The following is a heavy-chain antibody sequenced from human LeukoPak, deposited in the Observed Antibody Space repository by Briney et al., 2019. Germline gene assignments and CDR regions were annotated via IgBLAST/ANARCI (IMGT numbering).Heavy chain of an antibody. CDR3: ARGPRVFGSYFYYFDY. CDR2: INPNSGGT. V-gene: IGHV1-2*04. Sequence: GASVKVSCKASGYTFTGYYMHWVRQAPGQGLEWMGWINPNSGGTNYAQKFQGWVTMTRDTSISTAYMELSRLRSDDTAVYYCARGPRVFGSYFYYFDYWGQGTLVTVSS. D-gene: IGHD1-26*01. CDR1: GYTFTGYY. J-gene: IGHJ4*02.